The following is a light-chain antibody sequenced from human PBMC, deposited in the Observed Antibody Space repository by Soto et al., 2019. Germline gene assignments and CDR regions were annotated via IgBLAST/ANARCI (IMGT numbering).Light chain of an antibody. J-gene: IGLJ1*01. V-gene: IGLV1-51*01. CDR1: SSNIGNNY. Sequence: QSVLTQPPSVSAAPGQKVTISCSGSSSNIGNNYVSWYQQLPGTAPKLLIYDNNKRPSGIPDRFSGSKSGTSATLGITGLQTGDEADYYCGTWNSTLSAYVFRTGTKVTDL. CDR2: DNN. CDR3: GTWNSTLSAYV.